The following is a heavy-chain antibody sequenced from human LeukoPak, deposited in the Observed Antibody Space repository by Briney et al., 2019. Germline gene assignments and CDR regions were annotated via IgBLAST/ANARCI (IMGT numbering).Heavy chain of an antibody. Sequence: SETLSLTCTVSGDSISTDHWNWIRKPPGKGLEWIGYMQSTGNSNYNPSLKNRVNIFVDMSKNNFVLNLRSVTAADTAVYYCARDKRHSYGRYFDPWGQGMLVTVSS. J-gene: IGHJ4*02. CDR3: ARDKRHSYGRYFDP. V-gene: IGHV4-59*01. CDR1: GDSISTDH. D-gene: IGHD5-18*01. CDR2: MQSTGNS.